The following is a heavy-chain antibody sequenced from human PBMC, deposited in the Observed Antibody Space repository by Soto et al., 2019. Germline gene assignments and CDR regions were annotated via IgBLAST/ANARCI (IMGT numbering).Heavy chain of an antibody. D-gene: IGHD3-22*01. J-gene: IGHJ4*02. V-gene: IGHV4-59*12. CDR3: ARSGWYYYDSSGSENFDY. Sequence: SETLPLTWTVSGGSISSYYWSWIRQPTGKGLEWIGYIYYSGSTNYNPSLKSRVTISVDTSKNQFSLKLSSVTAADTAVYYCARSGWYYYDSSGSENFDYWGQGTLVTVSS. CDR1: GGSISSYY. CDR2: IYYSGST.